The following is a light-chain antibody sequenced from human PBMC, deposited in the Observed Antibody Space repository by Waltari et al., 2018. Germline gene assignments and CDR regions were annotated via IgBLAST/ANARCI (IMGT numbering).Light chain of an antibody. V-gene: IGKV1-5*03. J-gene: IGKJ2*01. Sequence: DTQVTQYPSTLSASVGAIVTITCRASQPILTWMAWYQQKPGKAPKLLIYKAYRLESGVPSRFSGTASGTEFTLTISSLQPDDSATYYCQQYHDYSTFGQGTKLEIK. CDR2: KAY. CDR1: QPILTW. CDR3: QQYHDYST.